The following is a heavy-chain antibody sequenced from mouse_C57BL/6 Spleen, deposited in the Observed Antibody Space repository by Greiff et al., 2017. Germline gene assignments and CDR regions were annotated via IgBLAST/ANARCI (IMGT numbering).Heavy chain of an antibody. V-gene: IGHV2-5*01. CDR2: IWRGGST. CDR1: GFSLTSYG. J-gene: IGHJ4*01. D-gene: IGHD2-1*01. CDR3: AKKGYGNYGYYAMDY. Sequence: VQLKESGPGLVQPSQSLSITCTVSGFSLTSYGVHWVRQSPGKGLEWLGVIWRGGSTDYNAAFMSRLSITKDNSKSQVFFKMNSLQADDTAIYYCAKKGYGNYGYYAMDYWGQGTSVTVSS.